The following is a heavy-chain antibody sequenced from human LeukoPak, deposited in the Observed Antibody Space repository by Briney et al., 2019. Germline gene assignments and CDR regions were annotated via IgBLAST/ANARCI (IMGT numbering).Heavy chain of an antibody. CDR3: ARLSTVTTSFDY. CDR2: IYYSGST. J-gene: IGHJ4*02. CDR1: GGSISSSPYY. D-gene: IGHD4-17*01. V-gene: IGHV4-39*07. Sequence: SSETLSLTCTVSGGSISSSPYYWGWIRQPPGKGLEWIGTIYYSGSTYYNPSLKSRVTMSVDTSKNQFSLKLSSVTAADTAVYYGARLSTVTTSFDYWGQGTLVTVSS.